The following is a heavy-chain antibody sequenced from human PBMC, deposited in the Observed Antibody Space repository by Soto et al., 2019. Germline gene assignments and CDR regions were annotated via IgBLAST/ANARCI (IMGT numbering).Heavy chain of an antibody. CDR2: IYPAGNT. V-gene: IGHV3-53*01. J-gene: IGHJ4*02. Sequence: EAQLVESGGGLIQPGGSLRLSCTASGFTVSNTHMTWVRQAPGRGPEWVSNIYPAGNTFYADSVKGRFTMSRDISKNMLSLQMNSLRAEDTAVYYCARGLDTAKVGYWGQGTLVTVSS. CDR1: GFTVSNTH. CDR3: ARGLDTAKVGY. D-gene: IGHD5-18*01.